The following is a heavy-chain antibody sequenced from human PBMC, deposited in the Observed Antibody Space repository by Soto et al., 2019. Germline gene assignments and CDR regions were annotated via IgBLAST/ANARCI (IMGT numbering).Heavy chain of an antibody. CDR1: GGIFSTYA. Sequence: QVQLVQSGAEVKKPGSSVKVSCKASGGIFSTYAISWLRQAPGQGLEWMGGIIPLFGTPNYAQRFQGRVTITADESTRTAYMDLSILRTEDTAVYYCARDRDDYGSGNYYNRIDFWGQGTLVTVSS. CDR3: ARDRDDYGSGNYYNRIDF. CDR2: IIPLFGTP. V-gene: IGHV1-69*01. D-gene: IGHD3-10*01. J-gene: IGHJ4*02.